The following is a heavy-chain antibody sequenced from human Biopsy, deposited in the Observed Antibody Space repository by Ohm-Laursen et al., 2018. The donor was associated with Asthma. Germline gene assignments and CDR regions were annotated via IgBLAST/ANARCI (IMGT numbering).Heavy chain of an antibody. V-gene: IGHV1-24*01. CDR3: ASDFPKVYVRYNFQF. D-gene: IGHD2/OR15-2a*01. Sequence: GASVKVSCKISGYSFTDLSMHWVRQAPGQGLEWMGGHDPVDGGTENARRFQGRVTMTEDTSTDTAYMELSSLSSDDSAVYYCASDFPKVYVRYNFQFGGRGTRVTVST. CDR1: GYSFTDLS. CDR2: HDPVDGGT. J-gene: IGHJ4*02.